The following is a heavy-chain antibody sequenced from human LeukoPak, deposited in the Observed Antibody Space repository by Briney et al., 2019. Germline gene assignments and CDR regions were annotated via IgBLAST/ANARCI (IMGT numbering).Heavy chain of an antibody. V-gene: IGHV3-21*01. CDR1: GFTLSSYS. J-gene: IGHJ5*02. D-gene: IGHD1-26*01. CDR3: ARDGTLDWFDP. Sequence: GGSLRLSCAASGFTLSSYSMHWVRQAPGKGLEWVSSISSSSSYIYYADSVKGRFTISRDKAKNSLYLEMNNLRAEDTAVYYCARDGTLDWFDPWGQGTLVTVSS. CDR2: ISSSSSYI.